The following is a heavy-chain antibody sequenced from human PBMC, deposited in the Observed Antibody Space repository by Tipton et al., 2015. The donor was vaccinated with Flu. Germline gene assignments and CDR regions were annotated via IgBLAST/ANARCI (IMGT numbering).Heavy chain of an antibody. CDR2: IKQDGSVK. J-gene: IGHJ4*02. CDR3: AAFCGSDCYIINF. V-gene: IGHV3-7*03. Sequence: SLRLSCAASGFTFSDYWMAWVRQAPGKGLEWVANIKQDGSVKYYVGSVKGRFTISRDNAKNSLYLQMNSLRAEDTAVYYCAAFCGSDCYIINFWGQGTLVTVSS. CDR1: GFTFSDYW. D-gene: IGHD2-21*01.